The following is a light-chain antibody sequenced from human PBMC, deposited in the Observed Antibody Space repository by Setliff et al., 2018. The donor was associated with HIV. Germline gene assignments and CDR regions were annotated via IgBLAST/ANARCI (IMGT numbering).Light chain of an antibody. CDR2: DVI. Sequence: QSVLSQPASVSGSPGQSITISCTGTSGDVGNYDHVSWYQQCPGKAPKLIIYDVIIRPSVVSNRFSGSRSGNTASLTISGLQVEDEADYYCSSYTTSSTLYVFGPGTKVTVL. V-gene: IGLV2-14*01. J-gene: IGLJ1*01. CDR1: SGDVGNYDH. CDR3: SSYTTSSTLYV.